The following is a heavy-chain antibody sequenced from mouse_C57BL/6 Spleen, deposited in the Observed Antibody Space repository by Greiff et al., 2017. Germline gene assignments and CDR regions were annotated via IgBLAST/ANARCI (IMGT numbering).Heavy chain of an antibody. J-gene: IGHJ4*01. CDR3: ARGGFYYYGSSYDYYAIDY. D-gene: IGHD1-1*01. Sequence: VQLQQSGAELVMPGASVKLSCKASGYTFTSYWMHWVKQRPGKGLEWIGEIDPSDSYTNYNEKFKGKATLTVDKSSSTAYMQLSRLTSTDSAVFCCARGGFYYYGSSYDYYAIDYWGQGTSVTVSS. V-gene: IGHV1-69*01. CDR2: IDPSDSYT. CDR1: GYTFTSYW.